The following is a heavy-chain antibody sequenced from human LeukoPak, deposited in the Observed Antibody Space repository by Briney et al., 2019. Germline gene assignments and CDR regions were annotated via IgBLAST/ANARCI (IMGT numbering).Heavy chain of an antibody. CDR3: AKDIGSLTYWYDDSNYSGALDY. CDR1: GFTFSSYA. J-gene: IGHJ4*02. D-gene: IGHD3-22*01. V-gene: IGHV3-21*04. CDR2: ISETGSRL. Sequence: GGSLRLSCAASGFTFSSYAMAWVRQAPGKGLEWVSSISETGSRLYYPDSLRGRFTTSRDNSKNSVYLQMNNVRAEDTAFYYCAKDIGSLTYWYDDSNYSGALDYWGQGILVTVSS.